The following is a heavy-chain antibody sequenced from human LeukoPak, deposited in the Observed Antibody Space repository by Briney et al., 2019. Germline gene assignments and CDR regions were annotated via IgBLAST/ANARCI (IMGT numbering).Heavy chain of an antibody. J-gene: IGHJ4*02. V-gene: IGHV3-23*01. CDR2: ISGSGGST. CDR1: GFTFSSYG. D-gene: IGHD5-24*01. Sequence: GGTLRLSCAASGFTFSSYGMSWVRQAPGKGLEWVSAISGSGGSTYYADSVKGRFTISRDNSKNTPYLQMNSLRAEDTAVYYCAKYRRDGYNPDFDYWGQGTLVTVSS. CDR3: AKYRRDGYNPDFDY.